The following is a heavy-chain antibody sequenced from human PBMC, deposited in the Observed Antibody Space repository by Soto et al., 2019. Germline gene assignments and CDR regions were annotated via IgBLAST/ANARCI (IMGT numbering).Heavy chain of an antibody. J-gene: IGHJ6*03. Sequence: EVQLVESGGGLVKPGGSLRLSCAASGFTFSSYSMNWVRQAPGKGLEWVSSISSSSSYIYYADSVKGRFTISRDNAKNSLYLQMNSLRAEDTAVYYCARFGSKRIYYYYYYMDVWGKGTTVTVSS. CDR1: GFTFSSYS. CDR2: ISSSSSYI. D-gene: IGHD4-4*01. CDR3: ARFGSKRIYYYYYYMDV. V-gene: IGHV3-21*01.